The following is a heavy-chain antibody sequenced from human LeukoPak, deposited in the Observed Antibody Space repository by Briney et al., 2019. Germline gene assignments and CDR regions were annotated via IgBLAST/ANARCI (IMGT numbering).Heavy chain of an antibody. D-gene: IGHD5-12*01. Sequence: ASVKVSCKASGGTFSSYAISWVRQAPGQGLEWMGGIIPIFGTANYAQKFQGRVTITADKSTSTAYMELSSQRSEDTAVYYCARVMYSGYDRPFDYWGQGTLVTVSS. V-gene: IGHV1-69*06. CDR2: IIPIFGTA. CDR1: GGTFSSYA. J-gene: IGHJ4*02. CDR3: ARVMYSGYDRPFDY.